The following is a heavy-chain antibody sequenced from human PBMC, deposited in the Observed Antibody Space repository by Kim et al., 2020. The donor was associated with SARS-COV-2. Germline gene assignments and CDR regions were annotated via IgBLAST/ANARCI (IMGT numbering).Heavy chain of an antibody. CDR3: AMDTNRGVYYGSSGLLDY. CDR1: GGSVSSGSYY. Sequence: SETLSLTCTVSGGSVSSGSYYWSWIRQPPGKELEWIGYVFYGGSPNYNPSLKSRVTISLDTSRNQFSLKMSSVTAADTAVYYCAMDTNRGVYYGSSGLLDYWGQGTLVTVSS. V-gene: IGHV4-61*01. CDR2: VFYGGSP. J-gene: IGHJ4*02. D-gene: IGHD3-22*01.